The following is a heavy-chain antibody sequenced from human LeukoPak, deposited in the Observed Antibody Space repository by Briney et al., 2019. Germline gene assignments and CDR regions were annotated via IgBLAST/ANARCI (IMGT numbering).Heavy chain of an antibody. CDR3: AKDVSAQTGTPYYFDY. Sequence: PGGSLRLSCAASGFTFSSYAMSWVRQAPGKGLEWVSGISWNSGSIGYADSVKGRFTISRDNAKNSLYLQMNSLRAEDTALYYCAKDVSAQTGTPYYFDYWGQGTLVTVSS. J-gene: IGHJ4*02. V-gene: IGHV3-9*01. CDR2: ISWNSGSI. D-gene: IGHD1-1*01. CDR1: GFTFSSYA.